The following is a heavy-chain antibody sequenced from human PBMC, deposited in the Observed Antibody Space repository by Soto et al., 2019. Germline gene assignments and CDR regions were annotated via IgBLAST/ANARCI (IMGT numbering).Heavy chain of an antibody. V-gene: IGHV1-69*12. J-gene: IGHJ1*01. CDR1: GGTFSSYA. Sequence: QVQLVQSGAEVKKPGSSMKVSCKASGGTFSSYAISWVRQAPGQGLEWMGGIIPIFGTANYAQKFQGRVTITADESTSTAYMELSSLRSEDTAVYYCASPAGYYYDSSGYYPEYFQHWGQGTLVTVSS. CDR2: IIPIFGTA. D-gene: IGHD3-22*01. CDR3: ASPAGYYYDSSGYYPEYFQH.